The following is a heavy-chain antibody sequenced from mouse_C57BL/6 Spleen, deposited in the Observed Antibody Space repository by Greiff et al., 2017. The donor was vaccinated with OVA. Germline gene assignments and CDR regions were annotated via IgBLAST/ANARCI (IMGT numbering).Heavy chain of an antibody. D-gene: IGHD2-3*01. V-gene: IGHV1-39*01. CDR2: INPNNGAT. J-gene: IGHJ3*01. CDR1: GYTFTDYN. CDR3: ARYYGWLPLAY. Sequence: VQLQQSGPELVKPGASVTISCKASGYTFTDYNMNWVKQSPGKSLEWIGVINPNNGATSYNQKFKGKATLTVDQSSSTAYMQLNSLTSEDSAVYYGARYYGWLPLAYWGQGTLVTVSA.